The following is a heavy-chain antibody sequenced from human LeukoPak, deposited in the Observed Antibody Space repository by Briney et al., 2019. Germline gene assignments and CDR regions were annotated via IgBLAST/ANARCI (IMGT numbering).Heavy chain of an antibody. J-gene: IGHJ6*02. Sequence: GASVKVSCKASGGTFSSYAISWVRQAPGQGLEWMGGIIPIFGTANYAQKFQGRVTITADESTSTAYMELSSLRSEDTAVYYCARYYSSGYEGYYYYGMDVWGQGTTVTVSS. V-gene: IGHV1-69*13. D-gene: IGHD3-22*01. CDR2: IIPIFGTA. CDR3: ARYYSSGYEGYYYYGMDV. CDR1: GGTFSSYA.